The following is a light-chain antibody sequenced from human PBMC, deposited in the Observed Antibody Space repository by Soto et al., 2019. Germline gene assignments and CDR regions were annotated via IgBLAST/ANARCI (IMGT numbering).Light chain of an antibody. CDR2: DVN. CDR1: SSDVGGYNY. Sequence: QSALTQPASVSGSPGQSITISCTGTSSDVGGYNYVSWYQHHPGKVPKLLIYDVNMRPPGISNRFSGSKSGNTASLTISGIQAEDEGYYYCCSYTNSIALVFGGGTKVTVL. CDR3: CSYTNSIALV. J-gene: IGLJ2*01. V-gene: IGLV2-14*03.